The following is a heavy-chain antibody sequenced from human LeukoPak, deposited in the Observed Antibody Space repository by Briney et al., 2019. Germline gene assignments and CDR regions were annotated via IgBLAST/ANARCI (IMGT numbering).Heavy chain of an antibody. CDR3: ARGKPDTAMVENPFDY. V-gene: IGHV3-30*04. J-gene: IGHJ4*02. CDR1: GFTFSSYA. Sequence: GGSLRLSCAASGFTFSSYAMHWVRQAPGKGLEWVAVISYDGSNKYYADSVKGRFTISRDNSKNTLYLQMNSLRAEDTAVYYCARGKPDTAMVENPFDYWGQGTLSPSPQ. D-gene: IGHD5-18*01. CDR2: ISYDGSNK.